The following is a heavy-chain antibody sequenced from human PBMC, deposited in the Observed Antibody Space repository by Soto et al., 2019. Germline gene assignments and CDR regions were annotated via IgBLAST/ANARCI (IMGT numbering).Heavy chain of an antibody. J-gene: IGHJ4*02. CDR2: FIPMLGMK. CDR1: EGTLNIFM. D-gene: IGHD3-3*01. V-gene: IGHV1-69*10. Sequence: GASVKVSCKASEGTLNIFMIIWVRQAPGQGLEWLGGFIPMLGMKNYAPRFQDRVTLSADRSAGTVYLEMSALRSEDTAVYYCARAPLGRDFWKKYYFDFWGQGSLVTVSS. CDR3: ARAPLGRDFWKKYYFDF.